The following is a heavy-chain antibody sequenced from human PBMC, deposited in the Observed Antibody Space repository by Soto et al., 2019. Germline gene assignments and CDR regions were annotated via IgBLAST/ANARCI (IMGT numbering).Heavy chain of an antibody. V-gene: IGHV1-18*01. D-gene: IGHD2-15*01. J-gene: IGHJ6*02. CDR3: ARDRYCSGGSCYYYYYGMDV. CDR2: ISAYNGNT. Sequence: QVQLVQSGAEVKKPGASVKVSCKASGYTFTSYGISWVRQAPGQGLEWMGWISAYNGNTNYAQKLQGRVTMTTDISTSTAYMELRSLRSDDTAVYYCARDRYCSGGSCYYYYYGMDVWGQGTTVTVSS. CDR1: GYTFTSYG.